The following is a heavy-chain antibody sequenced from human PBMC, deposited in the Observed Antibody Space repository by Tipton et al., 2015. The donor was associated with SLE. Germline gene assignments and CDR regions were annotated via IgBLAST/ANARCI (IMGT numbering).Heavy chain of an antibody. D-gene: IGHD4-17*01. V-gene: IGHV4-31*03. CDR2: IYYSGST. J-gene: IGHJ2*01. Sequence: LRLSCTVSGGPISSGGYYWSWIRQHPGKGLEWIGYIYYSGSTYYNPSLKSRVTISVDTSKNQFSLKLSPVTAADTAVYYWARASSYWDYGEGDWYFDLWGRGTLVTVSS. CDR3: ARASSYWDYGEGDWYFDL. CDR1: GGPISSGGYY.